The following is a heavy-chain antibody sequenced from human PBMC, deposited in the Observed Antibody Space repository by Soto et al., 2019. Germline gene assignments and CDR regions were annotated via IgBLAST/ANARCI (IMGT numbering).Heavy chain of an antibody. J-gene: IGHJ6*02. CDR2: IIPMIGTA. CDR1: GGIFSTYA. D-gene: IGHD6-13*01. Sequence: QVQLVQSGAEVKKPGSSVKVSCKASGGIFSTYAISWVRQAPEQGLEWMGGIIPMIGTANYAQKFQGRVTITADESTSTAYMELSSLRSEDTAVYYCARVLRQQLVTGYYYGMDVWGQGTTVTVSS. V-gene: IGHV1-69*12. CDR3: ARVLRQQLVTGYYYGMDV.